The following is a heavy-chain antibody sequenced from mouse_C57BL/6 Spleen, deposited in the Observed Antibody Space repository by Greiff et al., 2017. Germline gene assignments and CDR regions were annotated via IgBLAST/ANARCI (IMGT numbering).Heavy chain of an antibody. V-gene: IGHV10-1*01. Sequence: EVQGVESGGGLVQPKGSLKLSCAASGFSFNTYAMNWVRQAPGKGLEWVARIRSKSNNYATYYADSVKDRFTISRDDSESMLYLQMNNLKTEDTAMYYCVSSAQAKGYYAMDYWGQGTSVTVSS. CDR2: IRSKSNNYAT. CDR1: GFSFNTYA. J-gene: IGHJ4*01. D-gene: IGHD3-2*02. CDR3: VSSAQAKGYYAMDY.